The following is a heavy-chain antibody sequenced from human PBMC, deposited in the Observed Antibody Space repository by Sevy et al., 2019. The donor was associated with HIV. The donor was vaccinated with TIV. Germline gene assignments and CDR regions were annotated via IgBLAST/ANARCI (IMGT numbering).Heavy chain of an antibody. Sequence: GGSLRLSCAASGFTFDSYAMSWVRQAPGKGLEWVSGISGSGGTTNYADPVKGHFTISRDNSKNPLFLQMNSLRAEDTAVYYCAKVKWGVGATGGDFDYWGQGTLVTVSS. V-gene: IGHV3-23*01. CDR2: ISGSGGTT. D-gene: IGHD1-26*01. CDR3: AKVKWGVGATGGDFDY. CDR1: GFTFDSYA. J-gene: IGHJ4*02.